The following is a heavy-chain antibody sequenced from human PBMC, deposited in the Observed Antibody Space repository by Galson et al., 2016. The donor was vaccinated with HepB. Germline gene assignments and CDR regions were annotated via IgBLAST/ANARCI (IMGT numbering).Heavy chain of an antibody. CDR2: ISYDGNKE. CDR3: ARDEGRYSSSWYYAFDI. V-gene: IGHV3-30-3*01. D-gene: IGHD6-13*01. Sequence: SLRLSCAASGFTFSDYAIHWVRQAPGKGLEWVAVISYDGNKEFYADSVRGRFTISRDNPKKTLFLQMNSLRYEDTAVYYCARDEGRYSSSWYYAFDIWGQGTMVTVSS. CDR1: GFTFSDYA. J-gene: IGHJ3*02.